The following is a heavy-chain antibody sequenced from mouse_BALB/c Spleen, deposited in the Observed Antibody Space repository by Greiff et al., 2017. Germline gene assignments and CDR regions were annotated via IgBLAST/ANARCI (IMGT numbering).Heavy chain of an antibody. CDR1: GFTFSSYA. J-gene: IGHJ2*01. CDR2: ISSGGSYT. CDR3: ARPIYYDYDNYFDY. V-gene: IGHV5-9-3*01. D-gene: IGHD2-4*01. Sequence: EVKLVESGGGLVKPGGSLKLSCAASGFTFSSYAMSWVRQTPEKRLEWVATISSGGSYTYYPDSVKGRFTISRDNAKNTLYLQMSSLRSEDTAMYYCARPIYYDYDNYFDYWGQGTTLTVSS.